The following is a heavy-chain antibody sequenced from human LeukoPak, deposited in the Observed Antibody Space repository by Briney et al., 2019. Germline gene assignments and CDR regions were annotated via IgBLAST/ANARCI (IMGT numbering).Heavy chain of an antibody. D-gene: IGHD6-19*01. CDR3: ARGTLYRGWSYYLYF. V-gene: IGHV4-39*07. CDR2: VYYSGTT. CDR1: GDSISLSFYY. Sequence: SETLSLTCSVSGDSISLSFYYWGWIRQPPGKALEWIGSVYYSGTTSYNPSLKSRVTISVDMSKNHFSLRLRSVTAADTAMYYCARGTLYRGWSYYLYFWGQGSQVTVSS. J-gene: IGHJ4*02.